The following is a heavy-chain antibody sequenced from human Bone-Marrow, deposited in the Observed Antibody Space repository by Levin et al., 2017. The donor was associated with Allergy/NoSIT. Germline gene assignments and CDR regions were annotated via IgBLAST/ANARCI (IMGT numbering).Heavy chain of an antibody. V-gene: IGHV4-34*01. J-gene: IGHJ6*03. CDR2: INHSGGT. CDR1: GFSFNNYS. Sequence: PSETLSLTCAASGFSFNNYSMNWVRQAPGKGLEWIGEINHSGGTNYNPSLKSRVTLSLDTSKNQFSLNLNSVTATDTAVYYCARVSKNYYYYYMDVWGKGTTVTVSS. CDR3: ARVSKNYYYYYMDV.